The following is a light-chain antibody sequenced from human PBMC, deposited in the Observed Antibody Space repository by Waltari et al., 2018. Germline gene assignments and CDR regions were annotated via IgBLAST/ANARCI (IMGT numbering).Light chain of an antibody. CDR2: AAS. CDR3: QHYVRLPAT. Sequence: EIVLTQSPGTLSLSPGERATLSCRASQSVSRSLAWYQQKPAQAYRLLPSAASTRPPGIPDRLSGSGSVTDFSLTISRLEPEDFAVYYCQHYVRLPATFGQGTKVEIK. CDR1: QSVSRS. V-gene: IGKV3-20*01. J-gene: IGKJ1*01.